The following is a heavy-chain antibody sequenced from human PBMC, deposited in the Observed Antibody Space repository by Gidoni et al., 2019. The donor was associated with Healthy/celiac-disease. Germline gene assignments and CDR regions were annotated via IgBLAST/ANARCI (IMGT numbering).Heavy chain of an antibody. J-gene: IGHJ3*02. CDR3: ARDSVMITFGGVIDDHDAFDI. Sequence: QVQLVQSGSELKKPGASVKVSCKASGYTFTSYAMNWVRQAPGQGLEWMGWINTNTGNPTYAQGFTGRFVFSLDTSVSTAYLQICSLKAEDTAVYYCARDSVMITFGGVIDDHDAFDIWGQGTMVTVSS. CDR1: GYTFTSYA. D-gene: IGHD3-16*02. V-gene: IGHV7-4-1*01. CDR2: INTNTGNP.